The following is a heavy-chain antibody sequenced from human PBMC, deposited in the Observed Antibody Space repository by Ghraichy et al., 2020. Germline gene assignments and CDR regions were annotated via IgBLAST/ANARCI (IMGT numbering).Heavy chain of an antibody. D-gene: IGHD2-15*01. CDR2: INSDGSST. V-gene: IGHV3-74*01. CDR3: AREGYCSGGSCYSGSIDY. Sequence: GGSLRLSCAASGFTFSSYWMHWVRQAPGKGLVWVPRINSDGSSTSYADSVKGRFTISRDNAKNTLYLQMNSLRAEDTAVYYCAREGYCSGGSCYSGSIDYWGQGTLVTVSS. CDR1: GFTFSSYW. J-gene: IGHJ4*02.